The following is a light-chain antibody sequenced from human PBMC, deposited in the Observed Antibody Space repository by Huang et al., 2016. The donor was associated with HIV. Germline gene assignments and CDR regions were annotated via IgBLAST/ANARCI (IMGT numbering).Light chain of an antibody. CDR3: MQSLQSLT. Sequence: DIVMTQSPLSLPVTPGEPASISCRSRQSLVQDNGDSYLDWYLQKPGQSPQVLIYMASVRAPGIPDRFSGGGSGTNFTLEINRVDAEDVGTYYCMQSLQSLTFGGGTRLEIK. CDR2: MAS. V-gene: IGKV2-28*01. CDR1: QSLVQDNGDSY. J-gene: IGKJ4*01.